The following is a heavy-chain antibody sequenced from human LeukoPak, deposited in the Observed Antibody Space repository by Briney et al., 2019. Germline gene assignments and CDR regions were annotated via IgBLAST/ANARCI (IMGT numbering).Heavy chain of an antibody. CDR1: GGSITSNSYY. J-gene: IGHJ4*02. V-gene: IGHV4-39*07. CDR3: VRERREQLLPPYTRSVTYFDY. CDR2: ITYSGST. Sequence: SETLSLTCTVSGGSITSNSYYWGWIRQPPGKGLEWIGSITYSGSTYYNPSLKRRVTISIDTSKNQFSLKLSSVTAADTAVYYCVRERREQLLPPYTRSVTYFDYWGQGTLVTVSS. D-gene: IGHD2-2*01.